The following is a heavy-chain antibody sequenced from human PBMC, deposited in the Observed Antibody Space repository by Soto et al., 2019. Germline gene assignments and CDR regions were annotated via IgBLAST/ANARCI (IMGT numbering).Heavy chain of an antibody. J-gene: IGHJ3*02. Sequence: GGSLRLSCAASGFTFSSYGMHWVRQAPGKGLEWVAVIWYDGSNKYYADSVKGRFTISRDNSKNTLYLQMNSLRAEDTAVYYCARGRRYCSGGSCYSPAFDIWGQGTMVT. D-gene: IGHD2-15*01. CDR1: GFTFSSYG. CDR2: IWYDGSNK. V-gene: IGHV3-33*01. CDR3: ARGRRYCSGGSCYSPAFDI.